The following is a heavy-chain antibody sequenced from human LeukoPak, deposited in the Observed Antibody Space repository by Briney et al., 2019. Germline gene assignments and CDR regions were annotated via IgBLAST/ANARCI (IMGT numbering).Heavy chain of an antibody. J-gene: IGHJ4*02. CDR2: IYYSGST. Sequence: SETLSLTCTVSGGSISSYYWSWIRQPPGKGLEWIGYIYYSGSTNYNPSLKSRVTISVDKSKNQFSLKLSSVTAADTAVYYCASGTDYGGNLDYWGQGTLVTVSS. CDR3: ASGTDYGGNLDY. V-gene: IGHV4-59*12. CDR1: GGSISSYY. D-gene: IGHD4-23*01.